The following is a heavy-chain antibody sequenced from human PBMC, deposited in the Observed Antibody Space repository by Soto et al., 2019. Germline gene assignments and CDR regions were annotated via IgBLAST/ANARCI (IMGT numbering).Heavy chain of an antibody. V-gene: IGHV4-39*01. CDR2: IYDGGSS. Sequence: QLQLQESGPGLVKPSETLSLTCTVSGGSISSSTSYWGWVRQPPGKGLEWIASIYDGGSSHYHPSLRSRVTISVDTSKNHLSLKLSSVTAADTAVYYCARHASGSRQPGFDYWGQGTLVTVSS. CDR3: ARHASGSRQPGFDY. D-gene: IGHD1-26*01. CDR1: GGSISSSTSY. J-gene: IGHJ4*02.